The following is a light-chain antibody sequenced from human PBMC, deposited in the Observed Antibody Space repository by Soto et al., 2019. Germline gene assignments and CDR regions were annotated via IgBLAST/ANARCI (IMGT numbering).Light chain of an antibody. CDR3: QQGHNWPLN. J-gene: IGKJ2*01. Sequence: EIVMTQSPATLYLSPGERAALSCRASQSINSELAWYQQKPGQPPRLLIYGASTRATGVPARFTGSESGSEFTLTISGLQSEDFAVYYCQQGHNWPLNFGQGTRLEI. CDR2: GAS. CDR1: QSINSE. V-gene: IGKV3-15*01.